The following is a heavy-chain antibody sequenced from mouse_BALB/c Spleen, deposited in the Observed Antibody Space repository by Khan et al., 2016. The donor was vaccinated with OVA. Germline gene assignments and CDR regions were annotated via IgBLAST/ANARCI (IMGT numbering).Heavy chain of an antibody. J-gene: IGHJ1*01. CDR2: IRFDGSN. CDR1: GYSITSGYY. Sequence: VQLKQSGPGLVKYSQSLSLTCSVTGYSITSGYYWNWIRQFPGNKLEWMGYIRFDGSNNYNPSLKNRISINRDISKSQFFLKLNSVTTDDTATYFCARDYYGSSWYFDVWGAGTTVTVSS. D-gene: IGHD1-1*01. V-gene: IGHV3-6*02. CDR3: ARDYYGSSWYFDV.